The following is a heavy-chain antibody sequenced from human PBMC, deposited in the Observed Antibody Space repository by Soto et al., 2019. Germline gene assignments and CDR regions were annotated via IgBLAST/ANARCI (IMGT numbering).Heavy chain of an antibody. V-gene: IGHV5-51*01. CDR3: FWSGYYGMDV. Sequence: PGESRKISCKGSGYSFTSYWIDWLRQVPGKGLEWMGIIYPGDSDTRYSPSFQGQVTISADKSISTAYLQWSSLKASDTDLYYDFWSGYYGMDVWGQGTTVTVSS. D-gene: IGHD3-3*01. J-gene: IGHJ6*02. CDR1: GYSFTSYW. CDR2: IYPGDSDT.